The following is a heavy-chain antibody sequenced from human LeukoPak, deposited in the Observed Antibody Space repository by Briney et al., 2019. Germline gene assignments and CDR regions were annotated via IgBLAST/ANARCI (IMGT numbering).Heavy chain of an antibody. CDR2: MNPNSGNT. Sequence: ASVKVSCKASGYTFIIYDINRVRQATGQGHEWMGWMNPNSGNTGYAQKFQGRVTMTRNTSISTAYMELSSLRSEDTAVYYCARERTRRCFDPWGQGTLVTVSS. J-gene: IGHJ5*02. V-gene: IGHV1-8*01. D-gene: IGHD1-1*01. CDR3: ARERTRRCFDP. CDR1: GYTFIIYD.